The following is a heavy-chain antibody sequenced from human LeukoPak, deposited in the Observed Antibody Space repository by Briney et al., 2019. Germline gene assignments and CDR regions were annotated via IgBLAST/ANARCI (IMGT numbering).Heavy chain of an antibody. J-gene: IGHJ4*02. D-gene: IGHD2-15*01. V-gene: IGHV3-30*18. CDR3: AKAEDTSADY. CDR1: GFTFSSYG. Sequence: AGGSLRLSCAASGFTFSSYGMHWVRQAPGKGLEWVAVISYDGSNKYYADSVKGRFTISRDNSKNTLYLQMNSLRAEDTAVYYCAKAEDTSADYWDQGTLVTVSS. CDR2: ISYDGSNK.